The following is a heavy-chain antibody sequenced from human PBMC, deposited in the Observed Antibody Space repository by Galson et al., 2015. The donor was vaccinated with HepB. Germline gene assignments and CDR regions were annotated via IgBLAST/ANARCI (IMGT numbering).Heavy chain of an antibody. D-gene: IGHD6-13*01. J-gene: IGHJ5*02. V-gene: IGHV4-39*07. CDR3: ASDYRGDYSSSRPIARTPFNWIDP. CDR2: FHYSGTT. Sequence: SETLSLTCTVSGGSISSFGYYWGWIRQPPGKGLEWIGSFHYSGTTYYNPSPKSRVTISADTSNNQFSLRLRSVTAADTAFYYCASDYRGDYSSSRPIARTPFNWIDPWGQGTLVTVSS. CDR1: GGSISSFGYY.